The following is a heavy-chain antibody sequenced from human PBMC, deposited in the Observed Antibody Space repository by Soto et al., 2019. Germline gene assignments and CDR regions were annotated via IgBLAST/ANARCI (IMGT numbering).Heavy chain of an antibody. CDR3: AREGLGDHYVWGNYRYFRGHWYEL. J-gene: IGHJ5*02. Sequence: PSPSLSLTCAISGDSVSSNSAAWYWIRQSPSRGLEWLGRTYYRSRWYNDYAVSVKSRITINRDTSKNQFSLQLNSVAPEDTALYYCAREGLGDHYVWGNYRYFRGHWYELSGQGTLDSGSS. D-gene: IGHD3-16*02. CDR1: GDSVSSNSAA. V-gene: IGHV6-1*01. CDR2: TYYRSRWYN.